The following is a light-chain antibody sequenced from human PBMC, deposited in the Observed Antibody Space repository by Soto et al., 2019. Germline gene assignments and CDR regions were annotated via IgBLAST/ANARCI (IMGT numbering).Light chain of an antibody. J-gene: IGKJ2*01. CDR1: QSISSS. Sequence: DIQMTQSPSTLSASVGDRVTITCRASQSISSSLAWYQQKPGKTPQVLIYDASSLQRGVPSRFSGSGSGTQFTLTISSLQPDDFATYYCQQYKTYSPSFGQGTKVELK. V-gene: IGKV1-5*01. CDR2: DAS. CDR3: QQYKTYSPS.